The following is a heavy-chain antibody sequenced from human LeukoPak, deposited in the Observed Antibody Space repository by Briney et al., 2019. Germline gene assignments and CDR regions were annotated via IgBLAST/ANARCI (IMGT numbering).Heavy chain of an antibody. CDR2: VYYTGTT. Sequence: PSETLSLTCGLSGGSIKNYYWSWIRQPLGKGLEWIGYVYYTGTTSYNPSLKSRVTISVETSKNQFSLTLNSVTAADTAVYHCARQSDPYYHYGLDFWGQGTTVIVSS. J-gene: IGHJ6*02. CDR1: GGSIKNYY. CDR3: ARQSDPYYHYGLDF. V-gene: IGHV4-59*01.